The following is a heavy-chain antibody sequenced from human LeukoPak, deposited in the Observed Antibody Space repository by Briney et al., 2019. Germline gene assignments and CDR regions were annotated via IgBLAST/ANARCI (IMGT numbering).Heavy chain of an antibody. J-gene: IGHJ4*02. CDR1: GFTFDDHG. D-gene: IGHD5-12*01. V-gene: IGHV3-7*01. Sequence: GGSLRLSCAASGFTFDDHGMSWVRQAPGKGLEWVANIKHDGSEKYYVDSVKGRFTISRDNAKNSLYLQMSSLRADDTAVYYCARVEASGYDYGAFDYWGQGTLVTVSS. CDR3: ARVEASGYDYGAFDY. CDR2: IKHDGSEK.